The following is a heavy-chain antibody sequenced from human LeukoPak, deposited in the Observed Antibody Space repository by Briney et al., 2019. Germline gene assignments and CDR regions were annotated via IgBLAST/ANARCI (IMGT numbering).Heavy chain of an antibody. CDR2: ISYSGNT. V-gene: IGHV4-39*07. Sequence: PSETLSLTCSVSGGSITSGSYFWGWIRQPPGKGLEWIGSISYSGNTYYNPSLQSRTTISIDTSKNQFSLNLSSVTAADTAVYYCARSIAVEPHFDYWGQGTLVTVSS. CDR3: ARSIAVEPHFDY. D-gene: IGHD6-13*01. J-gene: IGHJ4*02. CDR1: GGSITSGSYF.